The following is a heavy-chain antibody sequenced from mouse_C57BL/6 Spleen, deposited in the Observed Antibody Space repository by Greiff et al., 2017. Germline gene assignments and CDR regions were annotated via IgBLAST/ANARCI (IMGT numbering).Heavy chain of an antibody. J-gene: IGHJ2*01. Sequence: QVQLKQPGAELVMPGASVKLSCKASGYTFTSYWMHWVKQRPGQGLEWIGEIDPSDSYTNYNQKFKGKSTLTVDKSSSTAYMQLSSLTSEDSAVYYCARHWFDYWGQGTTLTVSS. CDR3: ARHWFDY. CDR2: IDPSDSYT. V-gene: IGHV1-69*01. CDR1: GYTFTSYW. D-gene: IGHD4-1*01.